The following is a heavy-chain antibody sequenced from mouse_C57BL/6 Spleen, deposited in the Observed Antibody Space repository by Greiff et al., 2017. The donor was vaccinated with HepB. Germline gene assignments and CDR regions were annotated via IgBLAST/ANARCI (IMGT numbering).Heavy chain of an antibody. CDR3: AREVCYYDYYWYFDV. CDR2: IHPNSGST. CDR1: GYTFTSYW. V-gene: IGHV1-64*01. D-gene: IGHD2-4*01. J-gene: IGHJ1*03. Sequence: VQLQQPGAELVKPGASVKLSCKASGYTFTSYWMHWVKQRPGQGLEWIGMIHPNSGSTNYNEKFKSKATLTVDKSSSTAYMQLSSLTSEDSAVYYCAREVCYYDYYWYFDVWGTGTTVTVSS.